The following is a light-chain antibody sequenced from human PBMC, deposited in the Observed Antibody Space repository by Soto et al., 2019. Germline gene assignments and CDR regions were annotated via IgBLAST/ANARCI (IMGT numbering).Light chain of an antibody. CDR1: QSVSSN. Sequence: DTVMTQSPATLSVSPGERATLSCRTSQSVSSNLAWYQQNPGQSPRLLIYGASTRATAAPARFSGSGSGTEVTLSISSLQSEDFAVYYCQQYNNWLPWTFGQGTKVEIK. V-gene: IGKV3-15*01. J-gene: IGKJ1*01. CDR3: QQYNNWLPWT. CDR2: GAS.